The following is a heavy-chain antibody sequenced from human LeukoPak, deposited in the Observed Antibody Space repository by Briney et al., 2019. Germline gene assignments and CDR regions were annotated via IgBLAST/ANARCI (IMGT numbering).Heavy chain of an antibody. CDR3: ARDLYYYDSSGYWVYYFDY. Sequence: GASVKVSCKASGYTFTGYYMHWVRQAPGQGLEWMGRINPNSGGTNYAQKFLGRVTMTRDTSISTAYMELSRLRSDDTAVYYCARDLYYYDSSGYWVYYFDYWGQGTLVTVSS. D-gene: IGHD3-22*01. CDR2: INPNSGGT. J-gene: IGHJ4*02. V-gene: IGHV1-2*06. CDR1: GYTFTGYY.